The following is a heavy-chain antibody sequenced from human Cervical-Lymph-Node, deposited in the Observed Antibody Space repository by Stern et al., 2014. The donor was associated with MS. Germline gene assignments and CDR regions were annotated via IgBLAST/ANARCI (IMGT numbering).Heavy chain of an antibody. Sequence: QVQLQESGPGLVKPSQTLSLTCTVSGGSISSGGYYWRWIRQHPGKGLEWIGYIYYSGSTYYNPSLKSRVTISVDTSKNQFSLKLSSVTAADTAVYYCARERRRLLDHFFDYWGQGTLVTVSS. J-gene: IGHJ4*02. V-gene: IGHV4-31*03. CDR1: GGSISSGGYY. D-gene: IGHD2-15*01. CDR2: IYYSGST. CDR3: ARERRRLLDHFFDY.